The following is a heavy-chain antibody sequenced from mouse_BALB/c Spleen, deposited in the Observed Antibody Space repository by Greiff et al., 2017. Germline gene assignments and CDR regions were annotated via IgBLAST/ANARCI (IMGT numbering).Heavy chain of an antibody. V-gene: IGHV1S81*02. J-gene: IGHJ3*01. CDR1: GYTFTSYY. CDR3: ARMGFAY. Sequence: VQLQQSGAELVKPGASVKLSCKASGYTFTSYYMYWVKQRPGQGLEWIGEINPSNGRTNYNEKFKSKATLTVDKSSSTAYMQLSSLTSEDSAVYYCARMGFAYWGQGTLVTVSA. CDR2: INPSNGRT.